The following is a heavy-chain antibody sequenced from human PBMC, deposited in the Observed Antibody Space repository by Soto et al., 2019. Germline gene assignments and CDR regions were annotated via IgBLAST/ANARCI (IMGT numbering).Heavy chain of an antibody. V-gene: IGHV3-30-3*01. CDR1: GFTFSTYA. D-gene: IGHD3-10*01. CDR2: ISYDGSNK. CDR3: ARDSETYGYFDF. Sequence: QVQLVESGGGVVQPGRSLRLSCAASGFTFSTYAIHWVRQAPGKGLEWVALISYDGSNKYYADSAKGRFTSSRDNSKNTLYLQMNSLRAEDTAVYYCARDSETYGYFDFWGRGTLVTVSA. J-gene: IGHJ2*01.